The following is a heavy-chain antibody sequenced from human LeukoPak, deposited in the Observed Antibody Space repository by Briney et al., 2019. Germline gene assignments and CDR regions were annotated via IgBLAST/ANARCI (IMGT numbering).Heavy chain of an antibody. CDR3: ARDRNDYGDY. J-gene: IGHJ4*02. CDR2: ISSSSSYI. Sequence: PGGSLRLSCAASGFTFSSYSMNWVRQAPGMGLEWVSSISSSSSYIYYADSVKGRFTISRDNAKNSLYLQMNSLRAEDTAVYYCARDRNDYGDYWGQGTLVTVSS. V-gene: IGHV3-21*01. CDR1: GFTFSSYS.